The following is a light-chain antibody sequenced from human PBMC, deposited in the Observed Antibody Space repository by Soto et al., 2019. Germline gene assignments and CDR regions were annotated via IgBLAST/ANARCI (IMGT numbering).Light chain of an antibody. CDR2: EVS. Sequence: QSALTQPASVSGSPGQSITISCTGTSSDVGAYNYVSWYQQHPGKAPKLMIYEVSNRPSGVSNRFSGSKSGNTASLAISGLQAEDEADYYCSSYTSIITVVFGGGTKLTVL. J-gene: IGLJ3*02. CDR3: SSYTSIITVV. V-gene: IGLV2-14*01. CDR1: SSDVGAYNY.